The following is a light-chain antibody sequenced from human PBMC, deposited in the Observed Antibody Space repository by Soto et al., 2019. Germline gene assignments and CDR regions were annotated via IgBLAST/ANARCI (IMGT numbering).Light chain of an antibody. CDR1: QSVSSN. J-gene: IGKJ3*01. Sequence: EIVMTQSPATLSVSPGERATLSCRASQSVSSNLAWYQQKPGQGPRLLIYGASTRATGIPARFSGSGSGTEFTLTISSLQSEDFAVYYCQQYNTWPPAFGPGTKVDIK. V-gene: IGKV3-15*01. CDR2: GAS. CDR3: QQYNTWPPA.